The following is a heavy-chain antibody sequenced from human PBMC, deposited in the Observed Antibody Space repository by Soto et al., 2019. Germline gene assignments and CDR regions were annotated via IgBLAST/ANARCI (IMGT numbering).Heavy chain of an antibody. V-gene: IGHV3-9*01. Sequence: EVQLVESGGGLVQPGRSLRLSCAASGFTFDDYAMHWVRQAPGKGLEWVSGISWNSGSIGYADSVKGRFTISRDNAKNSLYLQMNSLRAEDTALYYCAKDTSPTIFGVVINYWGQGTLVTVSS. J-gene: IGHJ4*02. CDR2: ISWNSGSI. CDR3: AKDTSPTIFGVVINY. D-gene: IGHD3-3*01. CDR1: GFTFDDYA.